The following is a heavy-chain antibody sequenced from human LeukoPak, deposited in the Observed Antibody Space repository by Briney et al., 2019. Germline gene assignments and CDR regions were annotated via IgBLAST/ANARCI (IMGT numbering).Heavy chain of an antibody. CDR3: ARDEPRAAAEALDY. Sequence: GGSLRLSCAASGFTFSSYWMDWVRQAPGKGLEWVSSISSSSSYIYYADSVKGRFTISRDNAKNSLYLQMNSLRAEDTAVYYCARDEPRAAAEALDYWGQGTLVTVSS. CDR2: ISSSSSYI. V-gene: IGHV3-21*01. D-gene: IGHD6-13*01. CDR1: GFTFSSYW. J-gene: IGHJ4*02.